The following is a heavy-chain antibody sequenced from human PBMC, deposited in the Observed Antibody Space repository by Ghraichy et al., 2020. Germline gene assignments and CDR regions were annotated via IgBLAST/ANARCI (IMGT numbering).Heavy chain of an antibody. Sequence: SETLSLTCAISGDSVSSNSAAWNWIRQSPSRGLEWLGRTYYRSKCSTDYAVSVKSRITINSYTSKNQFSLQLNSVTPEDTSVYYCTRALGRRFDCWGQGTLVTVS. CDR1: GDSVSSNSAA. CDR3: TRALGRRFDC. V-gene: IGHV6-1*01. D-gene: IGHD3-16*01. J-gene: IGHJ4*02. CDR2: TYYRSKCST.